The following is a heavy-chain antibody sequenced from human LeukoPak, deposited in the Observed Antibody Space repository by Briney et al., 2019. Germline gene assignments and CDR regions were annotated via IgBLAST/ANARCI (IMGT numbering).Heavy chain of an antibody. V-gene: IGHV1-2*02. CDR1: GYTFTGYY. J-gene: IGHJ6*03. CDR2: INPNSGGT. D-gene: IGHD6-19*01. CDR3: AREGVAVAGYYYYYYMDV. Sequence: PWASVKVSCKASGYTFTGYYMHWVRQAPGQGLEWMGWINPNSGGTNYAQKFQGRVTMTRDTSISTAYMELSRLRSDDTAVYYCAREGVAVAGYYYYYYMDVWGKGTTVTVSS.